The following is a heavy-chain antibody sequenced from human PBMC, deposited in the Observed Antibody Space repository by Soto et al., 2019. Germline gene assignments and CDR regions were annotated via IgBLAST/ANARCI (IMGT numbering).Heavy chain of an antibody. Sequence: ASVKVSCKASGYTFTSYYMHWGRQATRQGLEWMGIINPSGGSTSYAQKFQGRVTMTRDTSTSTVYMELSSLRSEDTAVYYCARRPIMITFGGVIVSDAFDIWGQGTMVTVSS. CDR2: INPSGGST. D-gene: IGHD3-16*02. V-gene: IGHV1-46*01. CDR1: GYTFTSYY. CDR3: ARRPIMITFGGVIVSDAFDI. J-gene: IGHJ3*02.